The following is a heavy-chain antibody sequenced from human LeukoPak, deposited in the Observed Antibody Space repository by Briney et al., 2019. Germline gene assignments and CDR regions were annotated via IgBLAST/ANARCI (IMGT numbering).Heavy chain of an antibody. CDR2: IGGGGAST. Sequence: PGGSLRLSCAASGFTFNNFAMTWVRQAPGKGLEWVSAIGGGGASTYYAGSVRGRFTISRDNSKNTLSLQMDSLRAEDTAVYYCAKRRSGVVAAAPDLDFWGQETLVTVSS. CDR3: AKRRSGVVAAAPDLDF. V-gene: IGHV3-23*01. CDR1: GFTFNNFA. J-gene: IGHJ4*02. D-gene: IGHD2-2*01.